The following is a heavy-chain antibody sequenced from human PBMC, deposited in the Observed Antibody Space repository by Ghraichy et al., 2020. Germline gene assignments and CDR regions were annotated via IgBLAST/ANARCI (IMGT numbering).Heavy chain of an antibody. V-gene: IGHV4-39*01. D-gene: IGHD3-22*01. CDR1: GGSISSSSYY. CDR3: ARHHYDSSGYYYLDY. Sequence: SETLSLTCTVSGGSISSSSYYWGWIRQPPGKGLEWIGSIYYSGSTYYNPSLKSRVTISVDTSKNQLSLKLSSVTAADTAVYYCARHHYDSSGYYYLDYWGQGMLVTVSS. J-gene: IGHJ4*02. CDR2: IYYSGST.